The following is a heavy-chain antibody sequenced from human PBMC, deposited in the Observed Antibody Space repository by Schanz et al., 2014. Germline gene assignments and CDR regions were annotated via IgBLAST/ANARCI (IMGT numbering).Heavy chain of an antibody. CDR3: ATDHIAAAGSQYFYYYGMGV. CDR2: ISSGSSYR. D-gene: IGHD6-13*01. V-gene: IGHV3-21*01. CDR1: GLTFSNHA. Sequence: EVQLVESGGGLVQPGGSLRLSCAASGLTFSNHAMSWVRQAPGKGLEWVSSISSGSSYRYYADSVKGRFTISRDNAKNSLYLQMNSLRAEDTALYYCATDHIAAAGSQYFYYYGMGVWGQGTTVTVSS. J-gene: IGHJ6*02.